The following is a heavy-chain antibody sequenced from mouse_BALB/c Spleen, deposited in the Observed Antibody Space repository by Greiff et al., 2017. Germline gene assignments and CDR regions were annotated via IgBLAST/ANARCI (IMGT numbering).Heavy chain of an antibody. J-gene: IGHJ4*01. CDR2: IDPSDSET. V-gene: IGHV1-69*02. CDR1: GYTFTSYW. CDR3: ARNYGDYYAMDY. D-gene: IGHD2-13*01. Sequence: QVQLQQPGAELVKPGAPVKLSCKASGYTFTSYWMNWVKQRPGRGLEWIGRIDPSDSETHYNQKFKDKATLTVDKSSSTAYIQLSSLTSEDSAVYYCARNYGDYYAMDYWGQGTSVTVSS.